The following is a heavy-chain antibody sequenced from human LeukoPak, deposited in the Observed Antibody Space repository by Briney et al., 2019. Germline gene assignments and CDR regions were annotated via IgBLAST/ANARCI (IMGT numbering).Heavy chain of an antibody. CDR3: ARDGFLRPINAYLDY. J-gene: IGHJ4*02. CDR1: GFTFSSRW. Sequence: GGSLRLSCAASGFTFSSRWMHWVRQGPGKGLAWVGQVKGDGSRAYYADAVKGRFTISRDNAKNTLYLEMNSLRADDTAVYYRARDGFLRPINAYLDYWGPGTPVTVSS. D-gene: IGHD2/OR15-2a*01. V-gene: IGHV3-74*01. CDR2: VKGDGSRA.